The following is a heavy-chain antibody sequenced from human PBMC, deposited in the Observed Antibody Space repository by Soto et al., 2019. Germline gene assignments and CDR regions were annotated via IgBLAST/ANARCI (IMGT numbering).Heavy chain of an antibody. D-gene: IGHD3-10*01. J-gene: IGHJ4*02. V-gene: IGHV4-34*01. CDR2: INHRGGS. CDR3: ARGALRGLFYVDY. CDR1: GASFSNYY. Sequence: PSETLSLTCAVYGASFSNYYWNRIRQSPGKGLEWIGQINHRGGSHYNPSLKSRVTISVDTSQNQFSLRLSSVTAADTAVYYCARGALRGLFYVDYWGPGTLVTVSS.